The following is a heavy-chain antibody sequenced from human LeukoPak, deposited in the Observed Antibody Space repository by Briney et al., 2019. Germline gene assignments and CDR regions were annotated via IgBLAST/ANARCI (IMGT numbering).Heavy chain of an antibody. V-gene: IGHV3-21*01. CDR2: ISSSSSYI. J-gene: IGHJ4*02. Sequence: GGSLRLXCAASGFTFSSYSMNWVRQAPGKGLEWVSSISSSSSYIYYADSVKGRFTISRDNAKNSLYLQMNSLRAEDTAVYYCARDSSGWRGYFDYWGQGTLVTVSS. D-gene: IGHD6-19*01. CDR3: ARDSSGWRGYFDY. CDR1: GFTFSSYS.